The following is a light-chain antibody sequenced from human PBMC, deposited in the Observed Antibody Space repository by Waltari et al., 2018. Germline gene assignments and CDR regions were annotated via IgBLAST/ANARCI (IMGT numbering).Light chain of an antibody. CDR1: QTISSY. Sequence: DIQMTQSPSSLSASVGDRVTITCRASQTISSYLNWYPQKPGKAPKFLIYAASNLQSGVPSRFSGSGSGTDFTLTISNLQPEDFATYYCQQSYNTPLTFGGGTKVEIK. J-gene: IGKJ4*01. V-gene: IGKV1-39*01. CDR3: QQSYNTPLT. CDR2: AAS.